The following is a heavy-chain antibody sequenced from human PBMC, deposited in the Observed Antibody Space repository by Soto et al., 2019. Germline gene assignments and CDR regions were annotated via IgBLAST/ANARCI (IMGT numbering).Heavy chain of an antibody. CDR2: INPRGGSA. V-gene: IGHV1-46*01. J-gene: IGHJ5*02. CDR1: GYTFSYYY. Sequence: QVHLVQSGAEVKKPGASVKVSCKASGYTFSYYYMNWVRQAPGQGLEWMGIINPRGGSATYTQKFQGRVTMTSDTSTSTVYMELSSLRSEDTAVYYCARGSWFDPWGQGTPVTVSA. CDR3: ARGSWFDP.